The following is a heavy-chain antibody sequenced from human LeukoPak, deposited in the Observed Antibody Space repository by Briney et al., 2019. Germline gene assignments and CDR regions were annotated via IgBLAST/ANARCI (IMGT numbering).Heavy chain of an antibody. Sequence: SETLSLTCAVYGGSFSGYYWSWIRQPPGKGLEWIGEINHSGSTNYNPSLKSRVTISVDTSKNQFSLKLGSVTAADTAVYYCAGGSDYYDSSGYVGFDYWGQGTLVTVSS. D-gene: IGHD3-22*01. CDR3: AGGSDYYDSSGYVGFDY. J-gene: IGHJ4*02. CDR1: GGSFSGYY. CDR2: INHSGST. V-gene: IGHV4-34*01.